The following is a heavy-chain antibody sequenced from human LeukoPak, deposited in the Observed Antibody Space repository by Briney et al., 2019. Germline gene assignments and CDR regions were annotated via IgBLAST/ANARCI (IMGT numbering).Heavy chain of an antibody. CDR1: GASISSGSHY. Sequence: LETLSPTCVVSGASISSGSHYWNWIRQSPGRGLEWIGRINYRGTTNYTPSLKSRVTISVDTSMNQFSLRLTSVTAADTAVYFCARSFYSSGWYTPLRWFDTWGQGALVTVSS. CDR2: INYRGTT. V-gene: IGHV4-61*01. D-gene: IGHD6-19*01. CDR3: ARSFYSSGWYTPLRWFDT. J-gene: IGHJ5*02.